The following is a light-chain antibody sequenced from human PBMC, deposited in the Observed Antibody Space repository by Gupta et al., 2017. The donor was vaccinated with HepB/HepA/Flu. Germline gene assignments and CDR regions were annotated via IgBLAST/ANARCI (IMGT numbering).Light chain of an antibody. CDR3: SSYAGSNNLL. V-gene: IGLV2-8*01. J-gene: IGLJ2*01. Sequence: QSALTQPPSASGSPGQSVTISCTGTSSDVGGYNYVPWYQQHPGKAPKVRIYAVSKRPSGVPDRFSGSKSGNTASLTVSGLQSEDEADYYCSSYAGSNNLLFGGGTKLTVL. CDR1: SSDVGGYNY. CDR2: AVS.